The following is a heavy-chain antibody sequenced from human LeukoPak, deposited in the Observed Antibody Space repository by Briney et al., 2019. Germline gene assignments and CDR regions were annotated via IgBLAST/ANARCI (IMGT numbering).Heavy chain of an antibody. CDR2: ISYDGSNK. CDR1: EFTFSSYA. J-gene: IGHJ3*02. CDR3: AKDRSGGTYVDDAFDI. D-gene: IGHD2-15*01. V-gene: IGHV3-30-3*01. Sequence: GRSLRLSCAVSEFTFSSYAMHWVRQAPGKGLEWVAVISYDGSNKYYADSVKGRFTISRDNSKNTLYLQMNSLRAEDTAVYYCAKDRSGGTYVDDAFDIWGQGTMVTVSS.